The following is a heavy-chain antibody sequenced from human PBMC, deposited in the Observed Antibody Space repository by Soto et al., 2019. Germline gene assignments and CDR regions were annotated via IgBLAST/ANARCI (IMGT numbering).Heavy chain of an antibody. CDR3: ARDHRVRVPSELYDFLNPLKINWFDP. V-gene: IGHV3-7*01. D-gene: IGHD3-3*01. Sequence: GGSLRLSCAASGFTFSSYWMSWVRQAPGKGLEWVANIKQDGSEKYYVDSVKGRFTISRDNAKNSLYLQMNSLRAEDTAVYYCARDHRVRVPSELYDFLNPLKINWFDPWGQGTLVTVSS. CDR2: IKQDGSEK. J-gene: IGHJ5*02. CDR1: GFTFSSYW.